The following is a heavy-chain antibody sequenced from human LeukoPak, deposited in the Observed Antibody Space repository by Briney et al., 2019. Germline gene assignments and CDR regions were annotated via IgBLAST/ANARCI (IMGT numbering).Heavy chain of an antibody. Sequence: PGGSLRLSCAASGFTFSSYAMSWVRQAPGKGLEWVSAISGSGGSTYYADSVKGRFTISRDNSKNTLYLQMNSLRAEDTAVYYCAKEIPGDHYYYYYMDVWGKGTTVTVSS. D-gene: IGHD7-27*01. J-gene: IGHJ6*03. CDR1: GFTFSSYA. V-gene: IGHV3-23*01. CDR3: AKEIPGDHYYYYYMDV. CDR2: ISGSGGST.